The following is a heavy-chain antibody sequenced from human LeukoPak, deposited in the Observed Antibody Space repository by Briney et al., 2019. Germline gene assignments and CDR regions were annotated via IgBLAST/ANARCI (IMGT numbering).Heavy chain of an antibody. J-gene: IGHJ4*02. CDR2: TYYRSKWYN. D-gene: IGHD6-13*01. CDR3: ARGYSSSWYLFIFDY. V-gene: IGHV6-1*01. CDR1: GDSVSSNSAA. Sequence: SPTLSLTCAISGDSVSSNSAAWNWLRQSPSRGLEWLGRTYYRSKWYNDYAVSVKSRITINPDTSKSQFSLQLNSVTPEDTAVYYCARGYSSSWYLFIFDYWGQGTLVTVSS.